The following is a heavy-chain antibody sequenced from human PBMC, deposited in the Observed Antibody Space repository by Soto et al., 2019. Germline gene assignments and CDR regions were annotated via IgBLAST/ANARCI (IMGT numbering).Heavy chain of an antibody. J-gene: IGHJ6*02. V-gene: IGHV3-30-3*01. CDR3: ARDIGSSGEGGMDV. CDR2: ISYDGSNK. D-gene: IGHD6-19*01. Sequence: WGSLRLSCAASGFTFSSYAMHWVRQAPGKGLEWVAVISYDGSNKYYADSVKGRFTISRDNSKNTLYLQMNSLRAEDTAVYYCARDIGSSGEGGMDVWGQGTTVTVSS. CDR1: GFTFSSYA.